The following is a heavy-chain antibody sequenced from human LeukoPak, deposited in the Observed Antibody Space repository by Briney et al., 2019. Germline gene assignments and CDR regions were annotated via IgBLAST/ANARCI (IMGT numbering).Heavy chain of an antibody. Sequence: SETLSLTCAVYGGSFSGYYWSWIRQPPGKGLEWIGEINHSGSTNYNPSLKSRVTISVDTSKNQFSLKLSSVTAADTAVYYCARDIAAAGTISGFDPWGQGTLVTVSS. V-gene: IGHV4-34*01. J-gene: IGHJ5*02. CDR2: INHSGST. CDR1: GGSFSGYY. CDR3: ARDIAAAGTISGFDP. D-gene: IGHD6-13*01.